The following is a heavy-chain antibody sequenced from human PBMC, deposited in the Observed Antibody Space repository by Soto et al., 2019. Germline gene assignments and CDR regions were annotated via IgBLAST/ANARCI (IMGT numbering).Heavy chain of an antibody. CDR1: GFTFSSYS. D-gene: IGHD5-12*01. CDR2: ISSSSSTI. Sequence: GGSLRLSCAASGFTFSSYSMNWVRQAPGKGLEWVSYISSSSSTIYYADSVKGRFAISRDNAKNSLYLQMNSLRDEDTAVYYCAVGATAGRRAFEIWGQGTMVSVSS. CDR3: AVGATAGRRAFEI. J-gene: IGHJ3*02. V-gene: IGHV3-48*02.